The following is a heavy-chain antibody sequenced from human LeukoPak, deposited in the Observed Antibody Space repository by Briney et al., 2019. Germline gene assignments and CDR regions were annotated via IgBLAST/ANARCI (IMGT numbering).Heavy chain of an antibody. D-gene: IGHD3-9*01. V-gene: IGHV1-69*06. CDR2: IIPIFGTA. Sequence: ASVKVSCKASGGTFVSYAISWVRQAPGQGLEWMGGIIPIFGTANYAQKFQGRVTITADKSTSTAYMELSSLRSEDTAVYYCARGPYYDILTGWNGMDVWGKGTTVTVSS. CDR1: GGTFVSYA. J-gene: IGHJ6*04. CDR3: ARGPYYDILTGWNGMDV.